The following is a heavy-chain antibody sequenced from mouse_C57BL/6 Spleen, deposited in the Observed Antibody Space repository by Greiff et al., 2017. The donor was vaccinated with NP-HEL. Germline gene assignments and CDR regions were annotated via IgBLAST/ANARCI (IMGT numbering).Heavy chain of an antibody. V-gene: IGHV1-61*01. Sequence: VQLQQPGAELVRPGSSVKLSCKASGYTFTSYWMDWVKQRPGQGLEWIGNIYPSDSETHYNQKFKDKATLTVDKSSSTAYMQLSSLTSEDSAVYYCARSGIYYDYDDDYWGQGTTLTVSS. CDR2: IYPSDSET. J-gene: IGHJ2*01. CDR3: ARSGIYYDYDDDY. CDR1: GYTFTSYW. D-gene: IGHD2-4*01.